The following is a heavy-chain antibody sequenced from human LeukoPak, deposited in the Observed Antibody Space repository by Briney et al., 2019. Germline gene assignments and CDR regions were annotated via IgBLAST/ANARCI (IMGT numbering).Heavy chain of an antibody. J-gene: IGHJ5*02. CDR3: AREGGYCFDP. D-gene: IGHD2-15*01. CDR1: GASISSYY. V-gene: IGHV4-4*07. Sequence: SETLSLTCTVSGASISSYYWSWIRQPAGKGLEWIGRIYTSENTNYNPSLKSRLTMSVDRSKNQYSLKLSSVTAADTAVYYCAREGGYCFDPWGQGMLVTVSS. CDR2: IYTSENT.